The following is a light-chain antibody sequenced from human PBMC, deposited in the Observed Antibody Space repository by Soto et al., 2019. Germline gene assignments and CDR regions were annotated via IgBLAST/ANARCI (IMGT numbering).Light chain of an antibody. CDR1: SSNIGAGYD. CDR3: CSYAGTYTYV. V-gene: IGLV1-40*01. J-gene: IGLJ1*01. Sequence: QAVVTQPPSVSGAPGQRVTISCTGSSSNIGAGYDVHWYQQLPGTAPKLLIYDNNNRPAGVPDRFSPSKSGTSASLAITGLQAEDEADYYCCSYAGTYTYVFGTGTKLTVL. CDR2: DNN.